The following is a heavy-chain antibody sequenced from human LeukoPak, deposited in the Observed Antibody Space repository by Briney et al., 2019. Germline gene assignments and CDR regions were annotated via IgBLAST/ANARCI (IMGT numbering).Heavy chain of an antibody. CDR2: INQDGTEK. CDR1: GFSFTTYW. Sequence: GGSLRLSCAASGFSFTTYWMSWVRQAPGKGLEWVANINQDGTEKYYVDSVKGRFTISRDNAKNSLYLQMNSLRVEDAAVSYCAKLAKYFYGSETYYFFEHWGQGTPVTASS. V-gene: IGHV3-7*01. J-gene: IGHJ4*02. CDR3: AKLAKYFYGSETYYFFEH. D-gene: IGHD3-10*01.